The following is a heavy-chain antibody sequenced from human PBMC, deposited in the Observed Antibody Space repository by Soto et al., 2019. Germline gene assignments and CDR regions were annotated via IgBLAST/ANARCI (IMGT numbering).Heavy chain of an antibody. D-gene: IGHD6-13*01. CDR1: GFTFSSYA. CDR3: AREAWTAAAGTFDY. J-gene: IGHJ4*02. CDR2: ISYDGSNK. V-gene: IGHV3-30-3*01. Sequence: GGSLRLSCAASGFTFSSYAMHWVRQAPGKGLEWVAVISYDGSNKYYADSVKGRFTISRDNSKNTLYLQMNSLRAEDTAVYYCAREAWTAAAGTFDYWGQGTLVTVSS.